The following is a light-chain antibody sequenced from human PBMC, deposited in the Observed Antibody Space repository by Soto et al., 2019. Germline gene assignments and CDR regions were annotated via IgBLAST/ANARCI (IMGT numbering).Light chain of an antibody. J-gene: IGLJ3*02. V-gene: IGLV7-43*01. CDR3: LLYYGGSLWV. CDR1: TGAVTSGSY. Sequence: QTVVTQEPSLTVSPGGTVTLTCASDTGAVTSGSYPNWFQQKPGQSPRPLIYNTDKRHYTTPARFSGSLLGGKAALTVSGVQPEDEADYYCLLYYGGSLWVFGGVTKLTVL. CDR2: NTD.